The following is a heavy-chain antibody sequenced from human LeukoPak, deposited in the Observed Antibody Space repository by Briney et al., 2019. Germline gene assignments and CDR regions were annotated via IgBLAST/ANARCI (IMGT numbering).Heavy chain of an antibody. CDR2: INPNSGGT. D-gene: IGHD1-1*01. CDR1: GYTFTVYY. V-gene: IGHV1-2*02. J-gene: IGHJ5*02. Sequence: ASVKVSCKASGYTFTVYYMHWVRQAPGQGLEWMGWINPNSGGTNYAQKFQGRVTMTRDTSISTAYMELSRLRSDDTAVYYCARFPGGSDNPNWFDPWGQGTLVTVSS. CDR3: ARFPGGSDNPNWFDP.